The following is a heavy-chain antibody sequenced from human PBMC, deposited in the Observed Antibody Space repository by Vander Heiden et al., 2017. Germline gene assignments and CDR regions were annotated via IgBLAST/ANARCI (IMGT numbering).Heavy chain of an antibody. Sequence: QVQLVASGGGVVQPGRSLRLSCAASGFPFSSYGMHWVRQAPGKGLEWVAGISFDGNNRYYADSVKGRIVLSRDNSKNTLYLHLNRLRAEDTAMYYCAKSRAIVIVTTIPPPDYWGQGTLVSVS. D-gene: IGHD2-21*02. CDR2: ISFDGNNR. V-gene: IGHV3-30*18. CDR3: AKSRAIVIVTTIPPPDY. J-gene: IGHJ4*02. CDR1: GFPFSSYG.